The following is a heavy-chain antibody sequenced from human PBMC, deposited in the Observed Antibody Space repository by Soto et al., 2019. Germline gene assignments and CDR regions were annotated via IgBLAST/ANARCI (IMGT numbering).Heavy chain of an antibody. CDR3: ARDQWAMVRGVIINYFDY. CDR1: GGSVSSGDYY. D-gene: IGHD3-10*01. CDR2: IYYSENT. J-gene: IGHJ4*02. V-gene: IGHV4-30-4*01. Sequence: QVQLQESGPGLVKPSQTLSLTCTVSGGSVSSGDYYWSWIRQPPGKGLEWIGYIYYSENTYYNTSLKSRVTISADTSKNQFSLKLSSVTAADTAVYYCARDQWAMVRGVIINYFDYWGQGTLVTVSS.